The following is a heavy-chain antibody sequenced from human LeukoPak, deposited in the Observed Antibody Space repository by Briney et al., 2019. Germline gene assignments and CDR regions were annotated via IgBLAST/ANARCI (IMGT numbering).Heavy chain of an antibody. V-gene: IGHV4-30-2*01. CDR1: GGSISGGYY. J-gene: IGHJ3*02. D-gene: IGHD2-2*01. CDR3: AREQTSLILVGAFDI. CDR2: IFQSGNT. Sequence: SQTLSLTCTVSGGSISGGYYWSWFRQPPGEGLEGIGYIFQSGNTYYNPSVKSRVTISEDRAKNQFSLNLTSVTAADTAVYYCAREQTSLILVGAFDIWGQGTMVTVSS.